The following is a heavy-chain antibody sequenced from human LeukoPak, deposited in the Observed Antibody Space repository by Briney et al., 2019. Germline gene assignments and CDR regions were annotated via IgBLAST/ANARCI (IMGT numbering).Heavy chain of an antibody. CDR1: GFTLSNYS. Sequence: GGSLRLSCAASGFTLSNYSMNWVRQAPGKGLEWVAFISSSSSYIFYADSLKGRFTISRDNAKNSLYLQMNSLRAEDTAVYYCARVGRRKDIVVVPAANPLDYWGQGTLVTVSS. CDR2: ISSSSSYI. J-gene: IGHJ4*02. V-gene: IGHV3-21*01. D-gene: IGHD2-2*01. CDR3: ARVGRRKDIVVVPAANPLDY.